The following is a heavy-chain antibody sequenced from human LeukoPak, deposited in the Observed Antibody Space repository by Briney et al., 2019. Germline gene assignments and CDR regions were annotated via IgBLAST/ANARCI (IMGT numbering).Heavy chain of an antibody. CDR1: RFTFSTYA. CDR2: ISSDGSNK. CDR3: ARGYDYVWGSYRYFTNAFDI. J-gene: IGHJ3*02. D-gene: IGHD3-16*02. V-gene: IGHV3-30-3*01. Sequence: GGSLRLSCAASRFTFSTYAMHWVRQAPGKGLEWVALISSDGSNKDYADSVKGRFTISRDNSKNTLYLQMNSLRAEDTAVYYCARGYDYVWGSYRYFTNAFDIWGQGTMVTVSS.